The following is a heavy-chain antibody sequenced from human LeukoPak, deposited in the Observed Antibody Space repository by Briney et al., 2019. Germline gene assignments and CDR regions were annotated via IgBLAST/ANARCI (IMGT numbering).Heavy chain of an antibody. CDR1: GGSISSYY. Sequence: PSETLSLTCTVSGGSISSYYWSWIRQPAGKGLEWIGRIYISGSTNYNPSLKSRVTISVDTSKNQFSLKLSSVTAADTAVYYCARGVRGQQLVYYYYYYMDVWGKGTTVTVSS. J-gene: IGHJ6*03. D-gene: IGHD6-13*01. CDR2: IYISGST. CDR3: ARGVRGQQLVYYYYYYMDV. V-gene: IGHV4-4*07.